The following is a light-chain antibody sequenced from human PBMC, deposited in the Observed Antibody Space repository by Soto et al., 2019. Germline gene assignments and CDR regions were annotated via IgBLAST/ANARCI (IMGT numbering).Light chain of an antibody. CDR2: STN. CDR1: SGSVSTSYY. Sequence: QTVVTQEPSFSVSPGGTVTLTCGLRSGSVSTSYYPSWYQQTPGQAPRTLIYSTNTRSSGVPDRFSGSILGNKAALTITGAQADDESDYYCVLYMGSGIWVFGGGTKVTGL. J-gene: IGLJ3*02. CDR3: VLYMGSGIWV. V-gene: IGLV8-61*01.